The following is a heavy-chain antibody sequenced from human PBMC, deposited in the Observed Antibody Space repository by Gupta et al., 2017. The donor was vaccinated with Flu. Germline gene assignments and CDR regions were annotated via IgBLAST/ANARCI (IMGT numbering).Heavy chain of an antibody. CDR1: GFSFITYA. V-gene: IGHV3-48*01. CDR2: ISASSANI. CDR3: ASDPSYGSSYYRYFDY. J-gene: IGHJ4*02. D-gene: IGHD6-13*01. Sequence: EVQLVESGGTLVQPGGSLRLNCTVSGFSFITYAINWVRQAPGNGLEWVSYISASSANIHYSDSVRGRFTVSRDIAKNSLYLQMNSLRAEDTAVYFCASDPSYGSSYYRYFDYWGQGTLVTVSS.